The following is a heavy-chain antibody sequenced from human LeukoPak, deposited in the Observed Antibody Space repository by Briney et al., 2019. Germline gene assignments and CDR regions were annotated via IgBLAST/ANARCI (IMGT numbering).Heavy chain of an antibody. J-gene: IGHJ6*03. D-gene: IGHD1-26*01. V-gene: IGHV3-11*01. CDR2: ISSSGSTI. CDR3: ARDLGWELPPYYYMDV. Sequence: GGSLRLSCAASGFTFSDYYMSWIRQAPGKGLEWVSYISSSGSTIYYADSVKGRFTISRDNAKNSLYLQMNSLRAEDTAVYYCARDLGWELPPYYYMDVWGKGTTVTVSS. CDR1: GFTFSDYY.